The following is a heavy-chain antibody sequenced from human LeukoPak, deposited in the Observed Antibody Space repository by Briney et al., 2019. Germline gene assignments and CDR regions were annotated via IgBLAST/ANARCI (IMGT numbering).Heavy chain of an antibody. J-gene: IGHJ4*02. D-gene: IGHD6-13*01. V-gene: IGHV3-23*01. Sequence: GGSLRLSCAASGFTFSSYAMSWVRQAPARGLEWVSSLRGDGDTFCADSVKGRFTLSRDNSKNTLYLQMNSLRAEDTAVYYCAKSSASIAAAAGLDYWAREPWSPSPQ. CDR1: GFTFSSYA. CDR3: AKSSASIAAAAGLDY. CDR2: LRGDGDT.